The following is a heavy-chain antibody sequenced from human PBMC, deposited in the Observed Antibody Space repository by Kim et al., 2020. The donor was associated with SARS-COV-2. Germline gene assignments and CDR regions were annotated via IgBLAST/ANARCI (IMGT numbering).Heavy chain of an antibody. J-gene: IGHJ5*02. CDR1: GGSISSFIW. D-gene: IGHD3-16*02. Sequence: SETLSLTFTVSGGSISSFIWWSWVRQPPGQGLEWIGGIYHSGSTTYNPSLKSRVTMSLDKSKNQFSLRLTSVTAADTAVYSCARVDARSLIFHLWGQGTLVTVSS. CDR2: IYHSGST. V-gene: IGHV4-4*02. CDR3: ARVDARSLIFHL.